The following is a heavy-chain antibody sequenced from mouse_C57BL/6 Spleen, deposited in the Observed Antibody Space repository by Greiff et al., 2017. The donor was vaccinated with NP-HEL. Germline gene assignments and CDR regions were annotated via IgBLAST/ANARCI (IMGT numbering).Heavy chain of an antibody. CDR1: GFNIKDYY. D-gene: IGHD1-1*01. J-gene: IGHJ4*01. V-gene: IGHV14-2*01. Sequence: VQLQQSGAELVKPGASVKLSCTASGFNIKDYYMHWVKQRTEQGLEWIGRIDPEDGETKYAAKFQGKATLTADTSSNTAYLQLSSLTSAETAVVYCGRGYGSSYAMDYWGQGTSVTVSS. CDR2: IDPEDGET. CDR3: GRGYGSSYAMDY.